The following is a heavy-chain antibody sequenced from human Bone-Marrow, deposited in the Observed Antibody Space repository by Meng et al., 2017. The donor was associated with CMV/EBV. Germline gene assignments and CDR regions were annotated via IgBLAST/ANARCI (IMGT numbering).Heavy chain of an antibody. J-gene: IGHJ6*02. CDR3: ARGSNNDFWSGYSDYYYGMDV. V-gene: IGHV1-46*01. CDR1: GYTFTSYY. CDR2: INPSGGST. D-gene: IGHD3-3*01. Sequence: ASVKVSCKAFGYTFTSYYMHWVRQAPGQGLEWMGIINPSGGSTRYAQKFQGRVTMTRDTSTSTVYMELSSLRSEDTAVYYCARGSNNDFWSGYSDYYYGMDVWGQGTTVTVSS.